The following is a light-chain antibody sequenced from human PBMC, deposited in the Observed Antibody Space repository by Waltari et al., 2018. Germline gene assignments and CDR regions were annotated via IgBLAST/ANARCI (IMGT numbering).Light chain of an antibody. J-gene: IGLJ3*02. V-gene: IGLV2-14*01. Sequence: QSALTQPASVSGSPGQSITIPCTGTSSDVGGHNYVSWYQQYPGKAPNAIIYAASNRSSGISKRCAGSKSGNTAALTTSGLQAEDEADYYCSSYSSSSPLWVFGGGTKLTVL. CDR3: SSYSSSSPLWV. CDR2: AAS. CDR1: SSDVGGHNY.